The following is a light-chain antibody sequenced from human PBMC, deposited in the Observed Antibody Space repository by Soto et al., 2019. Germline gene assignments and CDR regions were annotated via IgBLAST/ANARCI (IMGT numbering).Light chain of an antibody. CDR1: QSVGSK. V-gene: IGKV3D-15*01. CDR2: DAS. Sequence: EIVMTQSPPTLSASPGERATISCRASQSVGSKLAWYQHRPGQAPRLLIYDASNWATGIPARFSGSESGTEFSLTISSLQSEDFAVYSCQQYGDWPGAFGGGTKVEIK. J-gene: IGKJ4*01. CDR3: QQYGDWPGA.